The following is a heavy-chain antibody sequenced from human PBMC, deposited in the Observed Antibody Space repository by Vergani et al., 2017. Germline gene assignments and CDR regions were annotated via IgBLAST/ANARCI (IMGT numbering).Heavy chain of an antibody. CDR3: AKDGEYYDFWSGYQREYYYYYMDV. D-gene: IGHD3-3*01. CDR2: IYSGGSST. V-gene: IGHV3-23*03. Sequence: EVQLVESGGGLVQPGGSLRLSCAASGFTFSSYAMSWVRQAPGKGLEWVSVIYSGGSSTYYADSVKGRFTISRDNSKNTLYLQMNSLRAEDTAVYYCAKDGEYYDFWSGYQREYYYYYMDVWGKGTTVTVSS. CDR1: GFTFSSYA. J-gene: IGHJ6*03.